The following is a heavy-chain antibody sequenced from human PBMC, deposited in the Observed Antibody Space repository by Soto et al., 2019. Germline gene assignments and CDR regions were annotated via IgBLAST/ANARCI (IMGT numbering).Heavy chain of an antibody. CDR2: ISSSSSTI. CDR3: VREISVAGGHFDY. Sequence: GGSLRLSCRASGFTFSSYGMNWVRQAPGKGLEWVSSISSSSSTIYYADSVRGRFTISRDNAKNSLYLQMNSLRDEDTAVYYCVREISVAGGHFDYWGQGTLVTVSS. D-gene: IGHD6-19*01. CDR1: GFTFSSYG. J-gene: IGHJ4*02. V-gene: IGHV3-48*02.